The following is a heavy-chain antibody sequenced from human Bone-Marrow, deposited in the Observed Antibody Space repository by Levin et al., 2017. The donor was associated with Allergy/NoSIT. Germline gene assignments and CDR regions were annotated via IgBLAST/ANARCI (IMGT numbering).Heavy chain of an antibody. D-gene: IGHD6-19*01. CDR3: AKEGLAVAGYYFDS. CDR2: ISGSGTIT. Sequence: GGSLRLSCAASGFTFSSYAMSWVRQAPGKGLEWVSSISGSGTITHYAESVKGRFTISRDISKNMLHLQMNSLRAEDTAIYFCAKEGLAVAGYYFDSWGQGALVAVSS. J-gene: IGHJ4*02. CDR1: GFTFSSYA. V-gene: IGHV3-23*01.